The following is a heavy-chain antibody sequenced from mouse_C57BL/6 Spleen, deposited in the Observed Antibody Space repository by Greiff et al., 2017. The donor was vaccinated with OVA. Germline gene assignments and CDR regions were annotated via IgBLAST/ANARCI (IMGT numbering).Heavy chain of an antibody. V-gene: IGHV2-2*01. CDR3: ARKTDGYYPYYYAMDY. J-gene: IGHJ4*01. Sequence: QVQLQQSGPGLVQPSQSLSITCTVSGFSLTSYGVHWVRQSPGKGLEWLGVIWSGGSTDYNAAFISRLSISKDNSKSQVFFKMNSLQADDTAIYYCARKTDGYYPYYYAMDYWGQGTSVTVSS. CDR1: GFSLTSYG. CDR2: IWSGGST. D-gene: IGHD2-3*01.